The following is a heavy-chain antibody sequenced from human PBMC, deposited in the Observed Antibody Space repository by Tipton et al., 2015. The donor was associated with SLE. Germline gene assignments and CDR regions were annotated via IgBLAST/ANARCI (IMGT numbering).Heavy chain of an antibody. CDR2: MNPNSGNT. CDR1: GYTFTSYD. D-gene: IGHD3-3*01. V-gene: IGHV1-8*03. Sequence: QSGAEVKKPGASVKVSCKASGYTFTSYDINWVRQATGQGLEWMGWMNPNSGNTGYAQKFQGRVTITRNTSISTAYMELSSLRSEDTAVYYCARGPLTRRRFLEWFHNPDYYYYGMDVWGQGTTVTVSS. CDR3: ARGPLTRRRFLEWFHNPDYYYYGMDV. J-gene: IGHJ6*02.